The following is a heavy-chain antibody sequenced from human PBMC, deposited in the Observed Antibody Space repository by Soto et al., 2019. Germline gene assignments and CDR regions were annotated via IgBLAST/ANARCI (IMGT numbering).Heavy chain of an antibody. V-gene: IGHV1-46*03. D-gene: IGHD3-9*01. CDR1: GYTFTSYY. J-gene: IGHJ6*03. Sequence: GASVKVSCKASGYTFTSYYMHWVRQAPGQGLEWMGIINPSGGSTSYAQKFRGRVTMTRDTSTSTVYMELSSLRSEDTAVYYCARGGYDILTGYYYMDVWGKGTTVTAP. CDR2: INPSGGST. CDR3: ARGGYDILTGYYYMDV.